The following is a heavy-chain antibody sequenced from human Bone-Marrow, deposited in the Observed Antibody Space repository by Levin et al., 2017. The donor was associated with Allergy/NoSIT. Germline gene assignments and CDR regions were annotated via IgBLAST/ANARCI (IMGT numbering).Heavy chain of an antibody. J-gene: IGHJ3*02. D-gene: IGHD3-3*01. V-gene: IGHV3-33*01. CDR1: GFSFSTYG. CDR3: ARAREYDFWSGYPIGAFDM. Sequence: GESLKISCAASGFSFSTYGMHWVRQAPGKGLEWVAVIWYDGSSKYYGESVKGRVTISRDNSKNTVYLEMNSLRAEDTAVYYCARAREYDFWSGYPIGAFDMWGQGTVVSVSS. CDR2: IWYDGSSK.